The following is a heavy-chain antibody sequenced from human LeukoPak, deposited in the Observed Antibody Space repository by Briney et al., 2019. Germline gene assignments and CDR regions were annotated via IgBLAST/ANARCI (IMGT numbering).Heavy chain of an antibody. D-gene: IGHD6-6*01. J-gene: IGHJ4*02. CDR1: GDSITYW. CDR2: VHRDGHT. V-gene: IGHV4-4*02. Sequence: SETLSLTCAVSGDSITYWWSWVRQPPGKGLEWIGEVHRDGHTNYNPSLKSRVSMSADKSKNQLSLQLTSVTAADTAVYYCARDRARAPHFYFDYWGQGSLVTVSS. CDR3: ARDRARAPHFYFDY.